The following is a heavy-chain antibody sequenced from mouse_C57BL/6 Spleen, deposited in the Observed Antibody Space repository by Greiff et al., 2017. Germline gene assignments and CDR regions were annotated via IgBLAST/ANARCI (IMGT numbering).Heavy chain of an antibody. V-gene: IGHV1-55*01. D-gene: IGHD1-1*01. CDR1: GYTFTSYW. CDR3: ARRVYYYGSSYAMDY. J-gene: IGHJ4*01. CDR2: IYPGSGST. Sequence: QVQLQQPGAELVKPGASVKMSCKASGYTFTSYWITWVKQRPGQGLERIGDIYPGSGSTNYNEKFKSKATLTVDTSSSTAYMQLSSLTSEDSAVYYCARRVYYYGSSYAMDYWGQGTSVTVSS.